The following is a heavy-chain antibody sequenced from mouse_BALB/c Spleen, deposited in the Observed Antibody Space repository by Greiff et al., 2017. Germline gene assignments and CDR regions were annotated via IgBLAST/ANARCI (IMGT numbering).Heavy chain of an antibody. J-gene: IGHJ2*01. CDR1: GYTFTSYW. CDR3: ARSYQEYFDD. D-gene: IGHD1-1*01. V-gene: IGHV1-5*01. Sequence: EVQLQQSGTVLARPGASVKMSCKASGYTFTSYWMHWVKQRPGQGLEWIGAIYPGNSDTSYNQKFKGKAKLTAVTSTSTAYLELSSLANEDSAVYYCARSYQEYFDDWGQGTTLTVSS. CDR2: IYPGNSDT.